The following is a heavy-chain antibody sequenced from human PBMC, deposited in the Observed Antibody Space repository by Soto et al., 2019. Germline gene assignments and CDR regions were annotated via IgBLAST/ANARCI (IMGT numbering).Heavy chain of an antibody. CDR2: LNSDGSNK. Sequence: GGSLRLSCAASGFTFSNYWMHWVRQAPGKGLVWVSRLNSDGSNKYYADSVKGRFTISRDNSKNTLYLQMNSLRAEDTAVYYCAKEDLDYSPYYYGMDVWGQGTTVTVSS. CDR3: AKEDLDYSPYYYGMDV. D-gene: IGHD4-4*01. CDR1: GFTFSNYW. V-gene: IGHV3-74*01. J-gene: IGHJ6*02.